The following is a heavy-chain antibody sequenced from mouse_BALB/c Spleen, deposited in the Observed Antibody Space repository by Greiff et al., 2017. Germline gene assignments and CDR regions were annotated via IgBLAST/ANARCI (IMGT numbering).Heavy chain of an antibody. D-gene: IGHD1-1*01. CDR2: ISSGGST. V-gene: IGHV5-6-5*01. J-gene: IGHJ1*01. Sequence: EVNLVESGGGLVKPGGSLKLSCAASGFTFSSYAMSWVRQTPEKRLEWVASISSGGSTYYPDSVKGRFTISRDNARNILYLQMSSLRSEDTAMYYCARQDYGSSYWYFDVWGAGTTVTVSS. CDR1: GFTFSSYA. CDR3: ARQDYGSSYWYFDV.